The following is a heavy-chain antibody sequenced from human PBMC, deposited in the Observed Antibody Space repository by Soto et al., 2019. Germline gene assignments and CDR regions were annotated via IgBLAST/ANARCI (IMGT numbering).Heavy chain of an antibody. D-gene: IGHD1-20*01. CDR2: ISSSGRTI. Sequence: QVQLVESGGGLVKPGGSLRLSCAASGFTFSDYYMSWIRQAPGKGLEWVSYISSSGRTIYYAGSVKGRFTISRDNAKNSLYLQMNSLRAEDTAVYYCARALTGTTWPDLDWFDPWGQGTLVTVSS. J-gene: IGHJ5*02. CDR1: GFTFSDYY. V-gene: IGHV3-11*01. CDR3: ARALTGTTWPDLDWFDP.